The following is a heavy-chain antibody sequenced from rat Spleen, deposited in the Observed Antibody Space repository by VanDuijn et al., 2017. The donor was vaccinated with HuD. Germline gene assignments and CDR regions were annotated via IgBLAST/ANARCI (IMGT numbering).Heavy chain of an antibody. CDR1: GFTFNTYW. CDR3: TKMGNYFNH. J-gene: IGHJ2*01. D-gene: IGHD1-7*01. CDR2: ISNTGDNT. Sequence: EVQLVESGGGLVQPGRSLKLSCVASGFTFNTYWMTWIRQAPGKGLEWVASISNTGDNTYYPDSVKGRFTISRDNAKSTLYLQMDSRRSEDTAPYYCTKMGNYFNHWGQGVMVTVSS. V-gene: IGHV5-31*01.